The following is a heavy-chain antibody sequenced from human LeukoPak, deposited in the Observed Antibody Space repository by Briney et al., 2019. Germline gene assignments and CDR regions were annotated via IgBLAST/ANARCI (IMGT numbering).Heavy chain of an antibody. J-gene: IGHJ3*02. CDR1: GFTFSSYS. CDR2: ISSSSSYI. Sequence: GGSLRLSCAASGFTFSSYSMNWVRQAPGKGLEWVSSISSSSSYIYYADSVKGRFTISRDNAKNSLHLQMNSLRAEDTAVYYCARAPPYYDILTGLGFDIWGQGTMVTVSS. D-gene: IGHD3-9*01. V-gene: IGHV3-21*01. CDR3: ARAPPYYDILTGLGFDI.